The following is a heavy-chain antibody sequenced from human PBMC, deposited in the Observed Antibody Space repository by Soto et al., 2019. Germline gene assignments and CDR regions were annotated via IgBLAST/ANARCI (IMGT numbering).Heavy chain of an antibody. J-gene: IGHJ5*02. CDR3: ACNPHYYDSSGYASGFDP. CDR1: GGSVNNNAYS. Sequence: SETLSLTCTVSGGSVNNNAYSWAWIRQHPGKGLEWIGYIYYSGSTYYNPSLKSRVTISVDTSKNQFSLKLSSVTAADTAVYYCACNPHYYDSSGYASGFDPWGQGTLVTVSS. CDR2: IYYSGST. V-gene: IGHV4-30-4*08. D-gene: IGHD3-22*01.